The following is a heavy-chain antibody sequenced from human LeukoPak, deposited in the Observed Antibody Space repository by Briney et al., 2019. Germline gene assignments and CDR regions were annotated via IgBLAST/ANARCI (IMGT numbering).Heavy chain of an antibody. V-gene: IGHV1-69*05. Sequence: SVKVSCKASGGTFSSYAISWVRQAPGQGLEWMGGIIPIFGTTNYAQKFQGRVTITTDESTSTAYMELTSLRSEDTAVYYCASPNPGYCSSTSCYTNTRPDCYFYYMDVGGKGATVTVS. CDR2: IIPIFGTT. D-gene: IGHD2-2*02. CDR3: ASPNPGYCSSTSCYTNTRPDCYFYYMDV. J-gene: IGHJ6*03. CDR1: GGTFSSYA.